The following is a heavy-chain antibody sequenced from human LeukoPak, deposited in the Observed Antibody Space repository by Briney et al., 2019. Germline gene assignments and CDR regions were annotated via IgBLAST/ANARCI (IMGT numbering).Heavy chain of an antibody. D-gene: IGHD3-10*01. Sequence: GGSLRLSCAAYGFTFSSYAMSWVRQAPGKGLEWVSAISGSGGSTYYADSVKGRFTISRDNAKNSLYLQMNSLRAEDTAVYYCARAGLWFGELFYFDYWGQGTLVTVSS. V-gene: IGHV3-23*01. CDR3: ARAGLWFGELFYFDY. CDR2: ISGSGGST. J-gene: IGHJ4*02. CDR1: GFTFSSYA.